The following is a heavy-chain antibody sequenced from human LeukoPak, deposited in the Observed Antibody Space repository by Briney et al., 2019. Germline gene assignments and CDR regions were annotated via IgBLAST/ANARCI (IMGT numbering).Heavy chain of an antibody. CDR2: ISSSSSTI. CDR3: ARDYLYGSGSYTYYFDY. J-gene: IGHJ4*02. Sequence: GGSLRLSCAASGFTFSSYAMNWVRQAPGKGLEWVSYISSSSSTIYYADSVKGRFAISRDNAKNSLYLQMNSLRDEDTAVYYCARDYLYGSGSYTYYFDYWGQGTLVTVSS. D-gene: IGHD3-10*01. CDR1: GFTFSSYA. V-gene: IGHV3-48*02.